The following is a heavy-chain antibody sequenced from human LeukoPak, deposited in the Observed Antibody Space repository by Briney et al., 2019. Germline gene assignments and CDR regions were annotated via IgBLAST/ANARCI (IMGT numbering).Heavy chain of an antibody. Sequence: GASVKVSCKASGYSFTSYYMHWVRQAPGQGLEWMGIINPSDSSTSYAQKFRGRVTMTRDTSTSTVYMELSSLRSEDTAVYYCARGGVAKLGPLDLWGQGTLVTVSS. CDR1: GYSFTSYY. CDR2: INPSDSST. V-gene: IGHV1-46*01. CDR3: ARGGVAKLGPLDL. D-gene: IGHD7-27*01. J-gene: IGHJ5*02.